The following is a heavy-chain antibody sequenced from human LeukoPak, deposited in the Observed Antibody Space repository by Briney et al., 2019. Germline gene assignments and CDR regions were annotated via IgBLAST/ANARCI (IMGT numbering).Heavy chain of an antibody. CDR1: GFTFSSYW. CDR2: IKQDGSEK. Sequence: GGSLRLSCAASGFTFSSYWMSWVRQAPGKGLEWVANIKQDGSEKYYVDSVKGRFTISRDNAKNSLYLQMNSLRAEDTAVYYCAKLNPDYCDGGVMDNWFDPWGQGTLVTVSS. V-gene: IGHV3-7*01. J-gene: IGHJ5*02. D-gene: IGHD3-22*01. CDR3: AKLNPDYCDGGVMDNWFDP.